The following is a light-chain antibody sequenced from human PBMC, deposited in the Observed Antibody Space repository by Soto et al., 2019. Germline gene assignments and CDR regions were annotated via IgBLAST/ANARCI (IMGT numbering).Light chain of an antibody. Sequence: QSALTQPPSASGSPGQSVTISCTGTSSEVGGYNCVSWYQQHPGKAPKLMIYEVTKRPSGVPDRFSGSKSDNTASLTVSGLQAEDEADYYCSSYAGSNTVIFGGGTKVTVL. CDR3: SSYAGSNTVI. V-gene: IGLV2-8*01. J-gene: IGLJ2*01. CDR2: EVT. CDR1: SSEVGGYNC.